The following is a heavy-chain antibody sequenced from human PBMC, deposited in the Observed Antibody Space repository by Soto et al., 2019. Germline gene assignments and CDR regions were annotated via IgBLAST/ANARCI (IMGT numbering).Heavy chain of an antibody. D-gene: IGHD4-17*01. CDR1: GYRFTTYW. CDR3: ARQYHYGDYRTFDY. CDR2: IYPGDSDT. J-gene: IGHJ4*02. V-gene: IGHV5-51*01. Sequence: PGESLKISCKGSGYRFTTYWIGWVRQMPGKGLEWMGIIYPGDSDTRYSPSFQGQVTISADKSINTAYLQWSSLKASDTAMYYCARQYHYGDYRTFDYWGQGTLVTVSS.